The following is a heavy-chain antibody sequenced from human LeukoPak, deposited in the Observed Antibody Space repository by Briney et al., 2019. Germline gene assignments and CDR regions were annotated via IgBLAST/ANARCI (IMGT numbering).Heavy chain of an antibody. D-gene: IGHD6-13*01. CDR3: ARGGSSNRYGMDV. V-gene: IGHV1-69*04. CDR1: GGTFSSYA. J-gene: IGHJ6*02. Sequence: GASVKVSCKASGGTFSSYAISWVRQALGQGLEWMGRIIPILGIANYAQKFQGRVTITADKSTSTAYMELSSLRSEDTAVYYCARGGSSNRYGMDVWGQGTTVTVSS. CDR2: IIPILGIA.